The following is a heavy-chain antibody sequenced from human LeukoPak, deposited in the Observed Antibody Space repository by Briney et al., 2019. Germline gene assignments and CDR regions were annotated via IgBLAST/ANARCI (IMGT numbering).Heavy chain of an antibody. D-gene: IGHD3-10*01. CDR1: GGSFSGYY. CDR3: ARSFGYHYYGSGSYYGPGYYYGMDV. CDR2: INHSGST. V-gene: IGHV4-34*01. J-gene: IGHJ6*02. Sequence: PSETLSLTCAVYGGSFSGYYWSWIRQPPGKGLEWIGEINHSGSTNYNPSLKSRVTISVDTSKNQFSLKLSSVTAADTAVYYCARSFGYHYYGSGSYYGPGYYYGMDVWGQGTTVTVSS.